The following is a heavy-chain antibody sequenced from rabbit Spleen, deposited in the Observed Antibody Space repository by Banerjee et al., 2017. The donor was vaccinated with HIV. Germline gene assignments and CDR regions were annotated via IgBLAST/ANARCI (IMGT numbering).Heavy chain of an antibody. V-gene: IGHV1S45*01. CDR1: GFSFSDKAV. CDR3: TRDDGSGHYIDGYFNL. J-gene: IGHJ4*01. CDR2: INVVTGKA. Sequence: QEQLVESGGGLVTPGESLKLSCTASGFSFSDKAVMCWVRQAPGKGLEWIACINVVTGKAVYASWAKGRFTFSKTSSTTVTLQMTSLTAADTATYFCTRDDGSGHYIDGYFNLWGPGTLVTVS. D-gene: IGHD1-1*01.